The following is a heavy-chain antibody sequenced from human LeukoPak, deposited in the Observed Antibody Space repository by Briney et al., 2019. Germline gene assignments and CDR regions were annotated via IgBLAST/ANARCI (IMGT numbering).Heavy chain of an antibody. CDR3: ARIGASSYYYGSGSYYRSYFDY. V-gene: IGHV3-48*03. CDR2: ISSSGSTI. Sequence: GGSLRLSCAASGFTFSSYEMNWVRQAPGKGLEWVSYISSSGSTIYYADSVKGRFTISRDNAKNSLYLQMNSLRAKDTAVYYCARIGASSYYYGSGSYYRSYFDYWGQGTLVTVSS. D-gene: IGHD3-10*01. CDR1: GFTFSSYE. J-gene: IGHJ4*02.